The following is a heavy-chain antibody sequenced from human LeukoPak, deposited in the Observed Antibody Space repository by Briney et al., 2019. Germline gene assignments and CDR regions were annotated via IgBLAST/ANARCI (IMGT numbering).Heavy chain of an antibody. D-gene: IGHD2/OR15-2a*01. CDR3: ARDSSGAAVQVLLYGMDV. CDR1: GFTFSSYS. CDR2: ISSSSSYI. Sequence: TGGSLRLSCAASGFTFSSYSVNWVRQAPGKGLEWVSSISSSSSYIYYADSVKGRFTISRDNAKNSLYLQMNSLRAEDTAVYYCARDSSGAAVQVLLYGMDVWGQGTTVTVSS. J-gene: IGHJ6*02. V-gene: IGHV3-21*01.